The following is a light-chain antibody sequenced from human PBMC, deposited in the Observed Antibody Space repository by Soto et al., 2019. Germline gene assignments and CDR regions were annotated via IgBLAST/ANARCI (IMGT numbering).Light chain of an antibody. Sequence: QSVLTQPPSAPGAPGQSVTISCTGTSSDVGAYNYVSWYQQHPGKAPKHMIYEVTKRPSGVPDRFSGSKSGNTASLTVSGLLAEDEADYYCMSHAGIINVLFGGGTKVTVL. CDR1: SSDVGAYNY. CDR2: EVT. CDR3: MSHAGIINVL. V-gene: IGLV2-8*01. J-gene: IGLJ3*02.